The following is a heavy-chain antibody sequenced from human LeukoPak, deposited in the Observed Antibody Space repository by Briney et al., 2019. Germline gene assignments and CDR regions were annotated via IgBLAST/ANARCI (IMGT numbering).Heavy chain of an antibody. D-gene: IGHD5-18*01. V-gene: IGHV1-69*06. J-gene: IGHJ6*03. CDR3: ASTLYSSPYYYYYYMDV. CDR2: IIPIFGTA. Sequence: EASVKVSCKASGGTFSSYAISWVRQAPGQGLEWMGGIIPIFGTANYAQKFQGRVTITADKSTSTAYMELSSLRSEDTAVYYCASTLYSSPYYYYYYMDVWGKGTTVTVSS. CDR1: GGTFSSYA.